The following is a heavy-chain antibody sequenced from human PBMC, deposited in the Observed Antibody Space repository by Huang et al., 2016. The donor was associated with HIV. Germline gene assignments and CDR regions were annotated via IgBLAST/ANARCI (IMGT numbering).Heavy chain of an antibody. Sequence: QITLRESGPALVKPTQTLTLTCTFSGFSLTTTGVGGGWIRQPPGQALEWLAFIYSNGDGRYSPSLSSRLTITKDTSKNQVVLTMTNMDPVDTATYYCAHSTDASAATFYFDFWGQGTLVAVSS. V-gene: IGHV2-5*01. J-gene: IGHJ4*02. CDR3: AHSTDASAATFYFDF. CDR2: IYSNGDG. CDR1: GFSLTTTGVG. D-gene: IGHD6-25*01.